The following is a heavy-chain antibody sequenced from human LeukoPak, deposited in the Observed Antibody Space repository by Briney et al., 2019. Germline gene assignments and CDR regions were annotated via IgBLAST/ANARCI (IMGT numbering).Heavy chain of an antibody. CDR2: MYHSGST. V-gene: IGHV4-38-2*02. Sequence: SETLSLTCTVSGDSITSHYYWGWIRQPPGKGLEWIGTMYHSGSTYYNPSLRSRVTLSVDTSRNHFSLKLSSATAADTAVYFCAREHILGPVDNWGQGTLVIVSS. CDR1: GDSITSHYY. CDR3: AREHILGPVDN. D-gene: IGHD3-16*01. J-gene: IGHJ4*02.